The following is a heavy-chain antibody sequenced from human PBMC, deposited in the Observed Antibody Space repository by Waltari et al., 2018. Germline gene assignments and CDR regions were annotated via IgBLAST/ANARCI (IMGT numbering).Heavy chain of an antibody. Sequence: EVQLVESGGGLVQPGRSLRLSCTASGFTFGDYAMSWFRQAPGKGLEWVGFIRSKAYGGTTEYAASVKGRFTISRDDSKSIAYLQMNSLKTEDTAVYYCTREEDSSGWHGDYWGQGTLVTVSS. V-gene: IGHV3-49*03. D-gene: IGHD6-19*01. CDR1: GFTFGDYA. CDR3: TREEDSSGWHGDY. CDR2: IRSKAYGGTT. J-gene: IGHJ4*02.